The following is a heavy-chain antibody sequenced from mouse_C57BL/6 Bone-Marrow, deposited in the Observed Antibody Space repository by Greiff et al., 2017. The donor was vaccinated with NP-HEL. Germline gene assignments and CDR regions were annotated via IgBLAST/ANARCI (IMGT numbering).Heavy chain of an antibody. CDR2: ISDGGSYT. D-gene: IGHD2-4*01. Sequence: EVMLVESGGGLVKPGGSLKLSCAASGFTFSSYAMSWVRQTPEKRLEWVATISDGGSYTYYPDNVKGRFTISRDNAKNNLYLQMSHLKSEDTAMYYCARLYDYDVGFAYWGQGTLVTVSA. CDR1: GFTFSSYA. V-gene: IGHV5-4*03. J-gene: IGHJ3*01. CDR3: ARLYDYDVGFAY.